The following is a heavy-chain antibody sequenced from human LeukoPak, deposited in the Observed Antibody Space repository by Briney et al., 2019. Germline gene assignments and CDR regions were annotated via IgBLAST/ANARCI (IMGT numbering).Heavy chain of an antibody. Sequence: PGGSLRLSCAASGFPFDVYWMHWVRQAPGKGPVWISLITQDGAVTNYADSVKGRFTISRDNAKNTLYLQMNSLRADDTATYYCARAGTGWKIDYWGQGALVTVSS. D-gene: IGHD6-19*01. J-gene: IGHJ4*02. CDR2: ITQDGAVT. CDR3: ARAGTGWKIDY. CDR1: GFPFDVYW. V-gene: IGHV3-74*01.